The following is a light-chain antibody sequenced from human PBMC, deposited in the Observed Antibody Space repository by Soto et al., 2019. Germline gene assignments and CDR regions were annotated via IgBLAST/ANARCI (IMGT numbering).Light chain of an antibody. CDR3: PHGYRSPPT. V-gene: IGKV1-39*01. CDR2: ATS. CDR1: QNIDNY. J-gene: IGKJ1*01. Sequence: DIQMTQGPSSLSASLGDRVTITCRASQNIDNYVNWYQHKPGKAPKLLSDATSPLQSGVPSMFSGRRSVPDFTLTSSSLQPEDFATYSCPHGYRSPPTFGQGTKV.